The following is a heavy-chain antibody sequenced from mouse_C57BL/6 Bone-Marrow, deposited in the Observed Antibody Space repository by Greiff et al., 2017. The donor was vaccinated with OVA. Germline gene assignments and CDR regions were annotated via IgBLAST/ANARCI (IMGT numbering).Heavy chain of an antibody. D-gene: IGHD1-1*02. CDR1: GYTFTSYW. CDR2: IDPSDSYT. CDR3: ARYAMAPFDY. J-gene: IGHJ2*01. V-gene: IGHV1-50*01. Sequence: QVQLQQPGAELVKPGASVKLSCKASGYTFTSYWMQWVKQRPGQGLEWIGEIDPSDSYTNYNQKFKGKATLTVDTSSSTAYMQLSSLTSEDSAVYYCARYAMAPFDYWGQGTTLTVSS.